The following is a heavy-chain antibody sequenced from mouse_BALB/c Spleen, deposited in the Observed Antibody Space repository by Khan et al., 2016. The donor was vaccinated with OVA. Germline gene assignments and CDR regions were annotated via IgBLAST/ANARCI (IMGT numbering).Heavy chain of an antibody. D-gene: IGHD2-14*01. CDR1: GYTFTTYT. Sequence: QVQLKESGAELARPGASVKMSCKASGYTFTTYTMHWVKQRPGQGLEWIGYINPSNGYTNYNQKFKDKSTLTADKCSSTAYMQLSSLTSDYSAVYYCAREGAYYRSDGWFSYWGQGTLVTVSA. J-gene: IGHJ3*01. CDR3: AREGAYYRSDGWFSY. V-gene: IGHV1-4*01. CDR2: INPSNGYT.